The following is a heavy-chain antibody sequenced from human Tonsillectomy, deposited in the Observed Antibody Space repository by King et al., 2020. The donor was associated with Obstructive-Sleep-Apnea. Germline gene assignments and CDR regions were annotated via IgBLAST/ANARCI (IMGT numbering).Heavy chain of an antibody. D-gene: IGHD6-13*01. CDR1: GFTFSDYW. V-gene: IGHV3-7*01. CDR3: ARDGDQQVDAFDL. CDR2: IKQDASEK. J-gene: IGHJ3*01. Sequence: VQLVESGGGLVQPGGSLRLSCVASGFTFSDYWMSWVRQAPGKGLEWVANIKQDASEKNYVDSVRGRFTISRDNARNSLYLQMSNLRADDTAVYYWARDGDQQVDAFDLWGQGTMVTVSS.